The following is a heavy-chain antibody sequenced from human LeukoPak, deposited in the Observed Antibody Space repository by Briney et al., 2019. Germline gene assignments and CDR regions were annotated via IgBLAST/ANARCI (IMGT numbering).Heavy chain of an antibody. CDR3: AKDIVGATTQSDY. V-gene: IGHV3-30*18. D-gene: IGHD1-26*01. CDR2: ISYDGSNK. CDR1: GFTFSSYA. Sequence: GGSLRLSCAASGFTFSSYAMSWVRQAPGKGLEWVAVISYDGSNKYYADSVKGRFTISRDNSKNTLYLQMNSLRAEDTAVYYCAKDIVGATTQSDYWGQGTLVTVSS. J-gene: IGHJ4*02.